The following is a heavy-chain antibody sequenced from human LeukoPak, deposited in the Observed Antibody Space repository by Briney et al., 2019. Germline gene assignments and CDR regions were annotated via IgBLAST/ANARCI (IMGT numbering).Heavy chain of an antibody. D-gene: IGHD3-3*01. CDR1: GFTFSGYG. CDR3: AKDLRHFGAIVSMDV. Sequence: GGSLRLSCATSGFTFSGYGMHWVRQAPGKGLEWVTVIWSDGSNKYSADSVKGRFTISRDNSKNTLYLQMNSLRAEDTAVYYCAKDLRHFGAIVSMDVWGQGTTVTVSS. CDR2: IWSDGSNK. V-gene: IGHV3-30*02. J-gene: IGHJ6*02.